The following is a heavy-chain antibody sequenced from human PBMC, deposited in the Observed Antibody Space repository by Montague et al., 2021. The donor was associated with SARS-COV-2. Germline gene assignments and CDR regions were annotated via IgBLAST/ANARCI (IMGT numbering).Heavy chain of an antibody. CDR2: NYYSGST. V-gene: IGHV4-59*01. CDR3: ARRGYYDYAFDI. D-gene: IGHD3-22*01. Sequence: SETLSLTCTVSGGSISSYYWSWIRQPPGKGLEWIEYNYYSGSTNYNPSLKSRVTITVDTSKNQFSLKLSSATAADTAAYYCARRGYYDYAFDIWGQGTMVTVSS. J-gene: IGHJ3*02. CDR1: GGSISSYY.